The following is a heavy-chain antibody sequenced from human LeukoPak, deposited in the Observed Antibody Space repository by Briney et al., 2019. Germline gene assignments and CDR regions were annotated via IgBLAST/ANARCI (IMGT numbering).Heavy chain of an antibody. D-gene: IGHD1-26*01. V-gene: IGHV4-34*01. CDR1: GFTFSDHY. CDR3: TRESGAFSPFGF. CDR2: VHLNGAT. Sequence: GSLRLSCAASGFTFSDHYMDWVRQAPGKGLEWIGEVHLNGATHYNPSLGSRVSMSIDKSKNHMSLKLTSVTAADTAIYYCTRESGAFSPFGFWGQGTLVTVSS. J-gene: IGHJ4*02.